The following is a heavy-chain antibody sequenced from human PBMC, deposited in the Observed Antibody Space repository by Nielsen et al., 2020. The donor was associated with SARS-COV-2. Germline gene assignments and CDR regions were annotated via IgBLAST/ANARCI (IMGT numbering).Heavy chain of an antibody. Sequence: GESLKISCAASGFPFSSYEMNWVRQAPGKALEWLSYIGGNGRNIFYADSVKGRFTISRDNSKNTLYLQMNSLRAEDTAVYYCARFGRGYSYGYGAGADYYFDYWGQGTLVTVSS. V-gene: IGHV3-48*03. CDR3: ARFGRGYSYGYGAGADYYFDY. CDR2: IGGNGRNI. J-gene: IGHJ4*02. D-gene: IGHD5-18*01. CDR1: GFPFSSYE.